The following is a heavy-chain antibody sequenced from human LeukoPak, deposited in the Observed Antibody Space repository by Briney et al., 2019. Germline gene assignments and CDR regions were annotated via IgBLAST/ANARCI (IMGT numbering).Heavy chain of an antibody. CDR1: GFTFRSYE. D-gene: IGHD5-24*01. Sequence: GGSLRLSCAASGFTFRSYEMKWVRQAPGEGLEWVSYISSSGSTIYYADSVKGRFTISRDNAKNSLYLQMNSLRDEDTAVYYCARGGRMATNADYWGQGTLVTVAS. CDR2: ISSSGSTI. CDR3: ARGGRMATNADY. V-gene: IGHV3-48*03. J-gene: IGHJ4*02.